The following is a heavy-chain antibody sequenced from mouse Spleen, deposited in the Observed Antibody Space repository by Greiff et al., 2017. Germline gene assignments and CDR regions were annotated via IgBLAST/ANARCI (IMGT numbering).Heavy chain of an antibody. Sequence: VQLKESGGGLVKPGGSLKLSCAASGFTFSSYAMSWVRQTPEKRLEWVATISDGGSYTYYPDNVKGRFTISRDNAKNNLYLQMSHLKSEDTAMYYCARDPYGSSYPFAYWGQGTLVTVSA. CDR2: ISDGGSYT. D-gene: IGHD1-1*01. CDR1: GFTFSSYA. CDR3: ARDPYGSSYPFAY. J-gene: IGHJ3*01. V-gene: IGHV5-4*01.